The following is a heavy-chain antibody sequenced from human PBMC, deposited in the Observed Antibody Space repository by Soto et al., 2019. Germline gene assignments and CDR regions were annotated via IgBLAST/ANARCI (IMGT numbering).Heavy chain of an antibody. Sequence: QGQLVQSGAEVKKPGASVRISCKASGYSLPTHTIHWVRQAPGQRLESMGWINAANGHTKNSQNFQDRVTISSDTFASTVYMKVTGLTSDDTAIYYCARANGNYDVGPKAYWAQGTLVTVSS. D-gene: IGHD1-7*01. CDR3: ARANGNYDVGPKAY. CDR2: INAANGHT. J-gene: IGHJ4*02. V-gene: IGHV1-3*01. CDR1: GYSLPTHT.